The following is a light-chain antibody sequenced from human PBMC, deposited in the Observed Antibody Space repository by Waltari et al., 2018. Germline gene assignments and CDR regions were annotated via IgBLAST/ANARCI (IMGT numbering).Light chain of an antibody. J-gene: IGKJ2*01. V-gene: IGKV3-20*01. CDR3: QQYGSSVLYT. CDR1: QSLTKRY. Sequence: VLTQSPGTLSLSPGERATLSCRASQSLTKRYLAWYQQKPGQAPRLLIYGASSSAAGIPDRFSGSGSGTDFTLTISRLEPEDCAVYYCQQYGSSVLYTFGQGTKLEIK. CDR2: GAS.